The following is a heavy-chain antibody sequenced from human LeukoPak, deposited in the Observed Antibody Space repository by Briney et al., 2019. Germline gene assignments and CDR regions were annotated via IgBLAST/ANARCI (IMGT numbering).Heavy chain of an antibody. V-gene: IGHV4-34*01. CDR2: INHSGST. J-gene: IGHJ6*02. CDR3: ARGRAVTTLTGYYGMDV. D-gene: IGHD4-17*01. CDR1: GGSFSGYY. Sequence: SETLSLTCAVYGGSFSGYYWSWIRQPPGKGLEWIGEINHSGSTNYNPSHKSRVTISVDTSKNQFSLKLSSVTAADTAVYYCARGRAVTTLTGYYGMDVWGQGTTVTVSS.